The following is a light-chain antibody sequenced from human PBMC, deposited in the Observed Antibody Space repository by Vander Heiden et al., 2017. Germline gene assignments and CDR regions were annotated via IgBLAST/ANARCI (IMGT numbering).Light chain of an antibody. CDR1: QSVSSSY. V-gene: IGKV3-20*01. CDR2: GAS. J-gene: IGKJ3*01. Sequence: EIVLTQSPGTLSLSPGERATLSCRASQSVSSSYLAWYQQKPGQAPRLLIYGASSRATGIPDRFSGSGSGTDFTLTISRLEPEDFAVYYCQQDGSSPPTSGPGTKVDIK. CDR3: QQDGSSPPT.